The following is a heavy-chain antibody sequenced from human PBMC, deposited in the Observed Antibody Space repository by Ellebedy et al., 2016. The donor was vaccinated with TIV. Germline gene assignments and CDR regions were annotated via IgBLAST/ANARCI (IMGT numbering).Heavy chain of an antibody. Sequence: GGSLRLSCAASGFTFGSYGMSWVRQAPGKGLEWVSGISGGGGTTYYADSVKGRFTVSRDNSKTTLYLQMNSLRAEDTAVYYCASFGGRSSGWYLSLHDMDVWGQGTTVTVSS. J-gene: IGHJ6*02. CDR2: ISGGGGTT. V-gene: IGHV3-23*01. D-gene: IGHD6-19*01. CDR1: GFTFGSYG. CDR3: ASFGGRSSGWYLSLHDMDV.